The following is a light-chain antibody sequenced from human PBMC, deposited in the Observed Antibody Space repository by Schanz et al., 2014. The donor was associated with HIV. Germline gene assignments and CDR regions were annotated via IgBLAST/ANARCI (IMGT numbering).Light chain of an antibody. V-gene: IGLV1-44*01. CDR1: SSNIGCEP. Sequence: QSVLTQPPSTSGAPGQRVTISCSGGSSNIGCEPVNWYQQLPGTAPRLLIYSDNQRPSEVTDRFSGSKSGTSATLGITGLQTGDEADYYCATWDRSLSGGVFGGGTKLTVL. CDR3: ATWDRSLSGGV. J-gene: IGLJ3*02. CDR2: SDN.